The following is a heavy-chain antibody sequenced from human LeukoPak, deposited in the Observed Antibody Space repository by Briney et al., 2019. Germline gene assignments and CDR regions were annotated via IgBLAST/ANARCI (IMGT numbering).Heavy chain of an antibody. CDR3: ARGRNVDTSMVNDY. D-gene: IGHD5-18*01. J-gene: IGHJ4*02. CDR2: ISYDGINK. V-gene: IGHV3-30*04. Sequence: GGSLRLSCAASGVTFSSYAMHWVRQAPGKGLEWVTVISYDGINKYYADSVKGRFTISRENSKNTVYLQMNSLRGEDTAVYYCARGRNVDTSMVNDYWGQGTLVTVSS. CDR1: GVTFSSYA.